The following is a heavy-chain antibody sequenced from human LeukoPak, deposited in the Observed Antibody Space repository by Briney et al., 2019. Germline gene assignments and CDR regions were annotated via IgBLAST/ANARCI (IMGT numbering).Heavy chain of an antibody. CDR1: GYTFTGYY. CDR3: ARGGAGSGYGFDY. CDR2: INPNTGGT. D-gene: IGHD5-12*01. J-gene: IGHJ4*02. Sequence: ASVKVSRKASGYTFTGYYMHWVRQAPGQGLEWMGWINPNTGGTNYVQKFQGRVTMTRDTSINTAYMELSRLRSDDTAVYYCARGGAGSGYGFDYWGQGTLVTASS. V-gene: IGHV1-2*02.